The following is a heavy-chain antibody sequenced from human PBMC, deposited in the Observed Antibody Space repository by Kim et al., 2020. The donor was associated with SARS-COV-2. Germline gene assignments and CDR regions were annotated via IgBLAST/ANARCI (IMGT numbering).Heavy chain of an antibody. V-gene: IGHV3-21*01. J-gene: IGHJ4*02. CDR2: ISSSSSYI. CDR3: ARGLLGGGEYGY. CDR1: GFTFSSYS. D-gene: IGHD2-21*01. Sequence: GGSLRLSCAASGFTFSSYSMNWVRQAPGKGLEWVSSISSSSSYIYYADSVKGRFTISRDNAKNSLYLQMNSLRAEDTAVYYCARGLLGGGEYGYWGQGTLVTVSS.